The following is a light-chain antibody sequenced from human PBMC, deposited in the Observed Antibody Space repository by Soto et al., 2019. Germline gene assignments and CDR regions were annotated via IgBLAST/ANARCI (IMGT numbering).Light chain of an antibody. Sequence: QSALTQPPSASGSPGQSVTISCTGTSSDVGRYNYVSWYQQHSGKAPKLMIYEVIKRPSGVPDRFTGSKSGNTASLTISGLQVEDEAEYYCSSYTGISNPYVFGAGTKLTVL. V-gene: IGLV2-8*01. J-gene: IGLJ1*01. CDR2: EVI. CDR1: SSDVGRYNY. CDR3: SSYTGISNPYV.